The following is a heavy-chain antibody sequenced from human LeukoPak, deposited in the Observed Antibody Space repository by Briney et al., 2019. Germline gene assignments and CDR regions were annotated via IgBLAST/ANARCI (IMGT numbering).Heavy chain of an antibody. D-gene: IGHD6-19*01. V-gene: IGHV3-66*02. J-gene: IGHJ4*02. CDR1: LFTATLNY. CDR2: IYSGGST. CDR3: AREIAVAGTDS. Sequence: GGSLRLSCAPSLFTATLNYISTVRHAPGQRLEWVSVIYSGGSTNYADSVKGRFTISRNNTKHTLYLQMNSLRAEDTAVYHCAREIAVAGTDSWGQGTLVTVSS.